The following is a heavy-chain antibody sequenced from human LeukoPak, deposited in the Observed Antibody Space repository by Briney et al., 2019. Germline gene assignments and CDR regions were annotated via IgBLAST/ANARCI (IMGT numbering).Heavy chain of an antibody. Sequence: GESLRISCKGSGYSSTSYWISWVRQMPGKGLEWMGRIDPSDSYTNYSPSFQGHVTISADKSISTAYLQWSSLKASDTAMYYCARPNYDSSGPAGESDYWGQGTLVTVSS. CDR3: ARPNYDSSGPAGESDY. V-gene: IGHV5-10-1*01. CDR1: GYSSTSYW. CDR2: IDPSDSYT. J-gene: IGHJ4*02. D-gene: IGHD3-22*01.